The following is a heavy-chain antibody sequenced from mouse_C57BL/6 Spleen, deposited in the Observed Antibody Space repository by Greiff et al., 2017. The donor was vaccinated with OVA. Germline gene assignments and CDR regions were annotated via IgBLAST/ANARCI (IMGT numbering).Heavy chain of an antibody. CDR3: ARTDWDGAYWYFDV. CDR1: GFSLTSYG. V-gene: IGHV2-2*01. Sequence: QVQLQQSGPGLVQPSQSLSITCTVSGFSLTSYGVHWVRQSPGKGLEWLGVIWSGGSTDYNAAFISRLSISKDNSKSQVFFKMNSLQADDTAIYYCARTDWDGAYWYFDVWGTGTTVTVSS. CDR2: IWSGGST. D-gene: IGHD4-1*01. J-gene: IGHJ1*03.